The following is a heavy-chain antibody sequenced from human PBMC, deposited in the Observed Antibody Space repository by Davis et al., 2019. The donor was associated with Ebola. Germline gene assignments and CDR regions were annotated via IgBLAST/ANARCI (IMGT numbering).Heavy chain of an antibody. CDR1: GFTFSSYS. CDR2: IYSGGST. D-gene: IGHD5-18*01. V-gene: IGHV3-66*01. J-gene: IGHJ4*02. Sequence: GGSLRLSCAASGFTFSSYSMNWVRQAPGKGLEWVSVIYSGGSTYYADSVKGRFTISRDNSKNTLYLQMNSLRAEDTAVYYCAGGWIQLWFPFDYWGQGTLVTVSS. CDR3: AGGWIQLWFPFDY.